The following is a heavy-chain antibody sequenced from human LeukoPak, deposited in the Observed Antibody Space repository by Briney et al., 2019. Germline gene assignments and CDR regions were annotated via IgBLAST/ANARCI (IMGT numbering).Heavy chain of an antibody. CDR1: GYTFTSYY. J-gene: IGHJ6*03. Sequence: ASVKVSCKASGYTFTSYYMHWVRQAPGQGLEWMGIINPSGGSTSYAQKFQGRVTITRNTSISTAYMELSSLRSEDTAVYYCARGLGGGNYYYYYYMDVWGKGTTVTVSS. CDR3: ARGLGGGNYYYYYYMDV. V-gene: IGHV1-46*01. D-gene: IGHD4-23*01. CDR2: INPSGGST.